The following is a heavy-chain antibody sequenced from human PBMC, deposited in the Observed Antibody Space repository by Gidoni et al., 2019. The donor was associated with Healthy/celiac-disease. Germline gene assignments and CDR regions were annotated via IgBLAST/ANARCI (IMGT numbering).Heavy chain of an antibody. D-gene: IGHD3-10*01. CDR3: ARKTSTYYGSGKDEYYFDY. CDR1: GYTFTSYG. V-gene: IGHV1-18*01. J-gene: IGHJ4*02. CDR2: ISAYNGST. Sequence: QVQLVQSSAEVKKPGASVKVSCKASGYTFTSYGISWVRQAPGQGLEWMGWISAYNGSTNYAQKLQCRVTMTTDTSTSTAYMELRSLRSYDTAVYYCARKTSTYYGSGKDEYYFDYWGQGTLVTVSS.